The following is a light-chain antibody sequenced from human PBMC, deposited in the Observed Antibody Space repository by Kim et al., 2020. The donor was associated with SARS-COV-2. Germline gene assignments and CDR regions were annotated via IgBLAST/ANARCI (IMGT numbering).Light chain of an antibody. CDR2: ANN. V-gene: IGLV1-44*01. CDR3: AAWDDSLNGPL. J-gene: IGLJ6*01. Sequence: QSVLIQPPSASATPGQRLTISCSGGYSNIGGNPVTRYQQLPGSAPKLLIYANNQRPSGVPDRFSASKSGTSASLAISGVQSEDEADYYCAAWDDSLNGPLFGGGTKVTVL. CDR1: YSNIGGNP.